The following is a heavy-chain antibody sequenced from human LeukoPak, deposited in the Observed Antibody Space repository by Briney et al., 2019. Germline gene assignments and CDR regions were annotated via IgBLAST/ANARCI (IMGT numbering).Heavy chain of an antibody. CDR2: INPNSGGT. CDR1: GYTFTGYY. CDR3: ARGMERYYYGSGSSNKRAYFDY. D-gene: IGHD3-10*01. J-gene: IGHJ4*02. V-gene: IGHV1-2*02. Sequence: ASVKVSCKASGYTFTGYYMHWVRQAPGQGLEWMGWINPNSGGTNYARKFQGRVTMTRDTSISTAYMELSRLRSDDTAVYYCARGMERYYYGSGSSNKRAYFDYWGQGTLVTVSS.